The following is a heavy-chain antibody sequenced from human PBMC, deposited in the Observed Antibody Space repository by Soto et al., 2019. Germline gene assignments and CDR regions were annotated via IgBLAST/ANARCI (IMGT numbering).Heavy chain of an antibody. CDR3: TTTNIVGAPKTAFDI. J-gene: IGHJ3*02. CDR1: GFTFSNAW. V-gene: IGHV3-15*01. D-gene: IGHD1-26*01. Sequence: GGSLRLSCAASGFTFSNAWMSWVRQAPGKGLEWVGRIKSKTDGGTTDYAATVKGRFTISRDDSKNTLYLQMNSLKTEDTAVYYCTTTNIVGAPKTAFDIWGQGTMVTVSS. CDR2: IKSKTDGGTT.